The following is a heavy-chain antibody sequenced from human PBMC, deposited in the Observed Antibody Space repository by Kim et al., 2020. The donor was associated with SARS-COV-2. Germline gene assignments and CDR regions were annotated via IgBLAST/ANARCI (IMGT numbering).Heavy chain of an antibody. CDR1: GLTFTSSA. CDR3: AAFPTSSYGDYEY. V-gene: IGHV1-58*01. CDR2: IVVGSGNT. J-gene: IGHJ4*02. Sequence: SVKVSCKASGLTFTSSAVQWVRQARGQRLEWIGWIVVGSGNTNYAQKFQERVTITRDMSTSTAYMELSSLRSEDTAVYYCAAFPTSSYGDYEYWGQGTLVTVSS. D-gene: IGHD4-17*01.